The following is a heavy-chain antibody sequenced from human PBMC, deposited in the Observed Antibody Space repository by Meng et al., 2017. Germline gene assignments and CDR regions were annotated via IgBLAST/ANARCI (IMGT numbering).Heavy chain of an antibody. Sequence: QVQLVKVGAEGKKPGASVNVFCKPSGPNSPDSHLHWVRRAPGHGLEWMGRINPKSGDTHYAQKFQARVTMTGDTSVSTAYMELSGLRSEDTAVHYCARGYYGSGLFDPWGQGTLVTVSS. J-gene: IGHJ5*02. V-gene: IGHV1-2*06. CDR3: ARGYYGSGLFDP. CDR1: GPNSPDSH. D-gene: IGHD3-10*01. CDR2: INPKSGDT.